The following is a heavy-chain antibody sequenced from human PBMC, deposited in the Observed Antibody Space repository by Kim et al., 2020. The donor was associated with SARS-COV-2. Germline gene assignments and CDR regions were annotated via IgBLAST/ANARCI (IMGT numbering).Heavy chain of an antibody. CDR1: GGSISSSSYY. J-gene: IGHJ4*01. CDR2: IYYSGST. V-gene: IGHV4-39*01. Sequence: SETLSLTCTVSGGSISSSSYYWGWIRQPPGKGLEWIGSIYYSGSTYYNPSLKSRVTISVDTSKNQFSLKLSSVTAADTAVYYCARLSWIQLWSEIYYFD. CDR3: ARLSWIQLWSEIYYFD. D-gene: IGHD5-18*01.